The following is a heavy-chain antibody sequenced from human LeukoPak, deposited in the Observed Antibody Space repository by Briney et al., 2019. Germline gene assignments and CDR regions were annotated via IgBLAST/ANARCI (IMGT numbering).Heavy chain of an antibody. CDR1: GFTFSEYA. V-gene: IGHV3-23*01. Sequence: PGGSRRLSCAASGFTFSEYAMSWVRQAPGMGLHWVASISGRGSYTWYTDSVKGRFTISRDNSKNTLFLQMSSLRAEDTAVYYCAKTGSSRFDYWGQGTLVTVSS. J-gene: IGHJ4*02. CDR2: ISGRGSYT. D-gene: IGHD1-26*01. CDR3: AKTGSSRFDY.